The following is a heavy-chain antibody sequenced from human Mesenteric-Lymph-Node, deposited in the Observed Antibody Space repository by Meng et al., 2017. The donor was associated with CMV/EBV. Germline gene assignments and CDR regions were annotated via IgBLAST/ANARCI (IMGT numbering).Heavy chain of an antibody. CDR2: ISSSSRYI. D-gene: IGHD6-6*01. V-gene: IGHV3-21*01. J-gene: IGHJ6*02. Sequence: GESLKISCAASGFTFSSYSMNWVRQAPGKGLEWASSISSSSRYIYYADSMKGRFAISRDNAKNSLFLQMDGLRAEDTAVYYCARDQYSSSYYGMDVWGQGTTVTVSS. CDR1: GFTFSSYS. CDR3: ARDQYSSSYYGMDV.